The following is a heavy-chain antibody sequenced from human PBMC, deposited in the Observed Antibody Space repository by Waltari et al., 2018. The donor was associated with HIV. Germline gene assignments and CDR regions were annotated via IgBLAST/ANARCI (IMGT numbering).Heavy chain of an antibody. Sequence: VQRVQSGAEVKKPGDSVKVSCKAYGYTFTSYNTNWVRQAHGQGLEWMGWMNPNTGDPAYSQKFQGRVTMTRNTSMSTAYMELSSLRSEDTAVYYCARVRRPSRSYYLGYWGQGTLVTVSS. CDR2: MNPNTGDP. D-gene: IGHD1-26*01. CDR1: GYTFTSYN. J-gene: IGHJ4*02. V-gene: IGHV1-8*01. CDR3: ARVRRPSRSYYLGY.